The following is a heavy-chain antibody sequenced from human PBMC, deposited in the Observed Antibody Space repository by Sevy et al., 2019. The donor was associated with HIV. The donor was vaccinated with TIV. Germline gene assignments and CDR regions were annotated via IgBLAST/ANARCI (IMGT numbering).Heavy chain of an antibody. V-gene: IGHV3-23*01. CDR1: GFTFSSYA. Sequence: GGSLRLSCAASGFTFSSYAMSWVRQAPGKGLEWVSAISGSGGSTYYADSVKGRFTISRDNSKNTLYLQMNSLRAEDTAVYYCAKGYKGYCSGSSCYATKSFDYWGQGTLVTVSS. CDR2: ISGSGGST. J-gene: IGHJ4*02. CDR3: AKGYKGYCSGSSCYATKSFDY. D-gene: IGHD2-15*01.